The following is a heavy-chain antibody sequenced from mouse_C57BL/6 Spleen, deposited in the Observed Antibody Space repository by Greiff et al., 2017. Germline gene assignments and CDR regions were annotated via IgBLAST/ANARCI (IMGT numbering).Heavy chain of an antibody. D-gene: IGHD2-2*01. CDR1: GFTFSNYW. Sequence: EVQGVESGGGLVQPGGSMKLSCVASGFTFSNYWMNWVRQSPEKGLEWVAQIRMKSDNYATHYAESVKGRFTISRDESKSSVYLQMNNLRAEDTGIYYCTVYGYFWFAYWGQGTLVTVSA. CDR2: IRMKSDNYAT. J-gene: IGHJ3*01. CDR3: TVYGYFWFAY. V-gene: IGHV6-3*01.